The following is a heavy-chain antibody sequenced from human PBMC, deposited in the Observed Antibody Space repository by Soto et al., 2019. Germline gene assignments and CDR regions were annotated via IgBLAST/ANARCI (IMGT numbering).Heavy chain of an antibody. V-gene: IGHV1-69*13. J-gene: IGHJ4*02. D-gene: IGHD3-22*01. CDR2: IIPIFGTA. Sequence: ASVKVSCKASGGTFSSYAISWVRQAPGQGLEWMGGIIPIFGTANYAQKFQGRVTITADESTSTAYMELSSLRSEDTAVYYCSTSYDSSGYYFGVDYWGQGTLVTVS. CDR3: STSYDSSGYYFGVDY. CDR1: GGTFSSYA.